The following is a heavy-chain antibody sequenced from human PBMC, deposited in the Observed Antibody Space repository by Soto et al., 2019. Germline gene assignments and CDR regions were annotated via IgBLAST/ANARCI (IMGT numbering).Heavy chain of an antibody. CDR1: GFTFNTYA. J-gene: IGHJ5*02. Sequence: EVQMLESEGGLVQPGGSLRLSCAASGFTFNTYAMSWVRQAPGKGLEWVSGISASGDGTYYADSVKGRFTVSRDNSRNTLYLQMSNLRAEDTAIYYCAKEGVVVPTLGWFDAWGQGTLVTVSS. D-gene: IGHD2-2*01. V-gene: IGHV3-23*01. CDR2: ISASGDGT. CDR3: AKEGVVVPTLGWFDA.